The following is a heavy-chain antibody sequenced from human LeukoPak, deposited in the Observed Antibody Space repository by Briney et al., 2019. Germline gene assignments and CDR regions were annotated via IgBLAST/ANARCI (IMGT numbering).Heavy chain of an antibody. CDR1: GAFISNYY. D-gene: IGHD3-22*01. CDR2: IYYSGST. J-gene: IGHJ4*02. CDR3: ARHDRLATYYYDTSGPSYFDY. Sequence: SETLSLTCTVSGAFISNYYWTWIRQPAGKGLEWIGYIYYSGSTNYNPSLKSRVTMSVDTSKNQFSLKLNSVTAADTAVYYCARHDRLATYYYDTSGPSYFDYWGQGTLVTVSS. V-gene: IGHV4-59*08.